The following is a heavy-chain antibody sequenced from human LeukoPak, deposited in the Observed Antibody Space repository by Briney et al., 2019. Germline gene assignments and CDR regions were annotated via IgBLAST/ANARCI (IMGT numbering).Heavy chain of an antibody. J-gene: IGHJ4*02. Sequence: ASVKVSCTASGYTFTSYDINWMRQATGQGLEWMGWMNPNSGNTGYAQKFQDRVTMTRNTSIKPAYMELSSLRSEDMAVYYCARGFRDSSGRKPDYWGQGTLVTVSS. D-gene: IGHD3-22*01. V-gene: IGHV1-8*01. CDR2: MNPNSGNT. CDR1: GYTFTSYD. CDR3: ARGFRDSSGRKPDY.